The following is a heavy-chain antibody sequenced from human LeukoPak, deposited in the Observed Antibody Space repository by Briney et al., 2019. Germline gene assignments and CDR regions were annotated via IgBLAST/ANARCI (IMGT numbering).Heavy chain of an antibody. CDR2: INHSGST. D-gene: IGHD3-16*02. CDR1: GTSISTYY. CDR3: ARGRVKNTVWGSYRSGYYFDY. J-gene: IGHJ4*02. V-gene: IGHV4-34*01. Sequence: SETLSLTCTVSGTSISTYYWSWIRQPPGKGLEWIGEINHSGSTNYNPSLKSRVTISVDTSKNQFSLKLSSVTAADTAVYYCARGRVKNTVWGSYRSGYYFDYWGQGTLVTVSS.